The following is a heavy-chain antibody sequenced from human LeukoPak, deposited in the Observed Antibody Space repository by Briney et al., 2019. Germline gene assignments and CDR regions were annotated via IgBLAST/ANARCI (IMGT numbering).Heavy chain of an antibody. J-gene: IGHJ4*02. Sequence: ASVKVSCKASGGTFSSYTISWVRQAPGQGLEWMGRIIPILGIANYAQKFQGRVTITADKPTSTAYMELSSLRSEDTAVYYCARGLSDDFWSGYPLGYWGQGTLVTVSS. D-gene: IGHD3-3*01. V-gene: IGHV1-69*02. CDR2: IIPILGIA. CDR1: GGTFSSYT. CDR3: ARGLSDDFWSGYPLGY.